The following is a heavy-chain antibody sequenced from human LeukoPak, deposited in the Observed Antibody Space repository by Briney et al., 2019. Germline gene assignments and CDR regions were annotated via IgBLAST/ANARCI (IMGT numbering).Heavy chain of an antibody. CDR2: IYHSGRT. J-gene: IGHJ5*02. D-gene: IGHD4-17*01. CDR3: ARGLPKIDSGDYGGTWFDP. Sequence: PSETLSLTCGVYDGSLSDYLWGWIRQPPGKGLEWIGNIYHSGRTYYNPSLNSRVTISLDTSNNQFSLKLSSVTAADTAVYYCARGLPKIDSGDYGGTWFDPWGQGTLVTVSS. V-gene: IGHV4-34*01. CDR1: DGSLSDYL.